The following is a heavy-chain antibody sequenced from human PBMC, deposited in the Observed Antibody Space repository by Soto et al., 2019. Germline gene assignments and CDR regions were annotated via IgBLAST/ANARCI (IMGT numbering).Heavy chain of an antibody. CDR1: GFTFSSFA. J-gene: IGHJ4*02. CDR3: AKESLDYFDSGRFYAPAFDH. V-gene: IGHV3-30*18. Sequence: QVQLVESGGGVVHPGTSLRLSCVTSGFTFSSFAMDWVRQAPGKGLEWVAAISFDGRDISYRESLKGRFTISRDKFKNTVYLQMNSLRPEDTAVYYCAKESLDYFDSGRFYAPAFDHWGQGTLVTVSS. CDR2: ISFDGRDI. D-gene: IGHD3-10*01.